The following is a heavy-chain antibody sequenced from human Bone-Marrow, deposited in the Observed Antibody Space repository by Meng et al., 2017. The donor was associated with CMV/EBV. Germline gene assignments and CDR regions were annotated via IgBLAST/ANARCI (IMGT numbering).Heavy chain of an antibody. J-gene: IGHJ4*02. V-gene: IGHV4-39*07. Sequence: SETLSLTCTVSGGSISSYHWSWIRQPPGKGLEWIGSIYYSGSTYYNPSLKSRVTISVDTSKTQFSLKPSSVTTADTAVYYCATQAPGRDFWRGPPDYWGQGTLVTVSS. CDR1: GGSISSYH. D-gene: IGHD3-3*01. CDR2: IYYSGST. CDR3: ATQAPGRDFWRGPPDY.